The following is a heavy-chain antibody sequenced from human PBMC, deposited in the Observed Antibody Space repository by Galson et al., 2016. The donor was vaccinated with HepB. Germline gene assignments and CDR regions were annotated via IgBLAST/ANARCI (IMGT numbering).Heavy chain of an antibody. V-gene: IGHV1-69*13. J-gene: IGHJ4*02. D-gene: IGHD2-8*01. CDR3: ARDHLYCSDGVCYGGGWFDY. Sequence: SVKVSCKASGGSFNAYATSWVRQAPGQGLEWMGGIIPIFATANYPQKFQGRVTITADESTSTAYMELRNLRSEDTAVYYRARDHLYCSDGVCYGGGWFDYWGQGTLVTVSS. CDR1: GGSFNAYA. CDR2: IIPIFATA.